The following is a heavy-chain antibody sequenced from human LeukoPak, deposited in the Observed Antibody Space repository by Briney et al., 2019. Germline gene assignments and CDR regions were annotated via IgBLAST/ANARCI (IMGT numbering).Heavy chain of an antibody. J-gene: IGHJ5*02. CDR1: GFTFSDYY. CDR2: ISGSGSTI. CDR3: ASLYGSGPNWFDP. D-gene: IGHD3-10*01. Sequence: PGGSLRLSCAASGFTFSDYYMSWIRQAPGKGLEWVSYISGSGSTIYYADSVKGRFTISRDNAKNSLYLQMNSLRAEDTAVYYCASLYGSGPNWFDPWGQGTLVTVSS. V-gene: IGHV3-11*04.